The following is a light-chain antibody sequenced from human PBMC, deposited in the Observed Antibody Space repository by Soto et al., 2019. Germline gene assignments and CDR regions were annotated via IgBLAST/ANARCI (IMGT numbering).Light chain of an antibody. J-gene: IGLJ1*01. CDR1: SSDVGAYNF. V-gene: IGLV2-14*03. CDR3: SAYTVSRTYV. Sequence: SVLTQPASVSGSPGQSITISCTGTSSDVGAYNFVSWHQQHPGKAPKLMIYNVYDRPSGISYRFSGSKSGNTASLTISGLQGEDVADYYCSAYTVSRTYVFGTGTKVTVL. CDR2: NVY.